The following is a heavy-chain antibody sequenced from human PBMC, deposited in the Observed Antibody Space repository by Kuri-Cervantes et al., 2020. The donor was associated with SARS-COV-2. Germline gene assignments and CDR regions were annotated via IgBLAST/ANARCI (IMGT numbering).Heavy chain of an antibody. CDR3: ARGPTKEFGQLGP. V-gene: IGHV1-69*05. J-gene: IGHJ4*02. CDR1: GYTLTELS. CDR2: IIPIFGTA. D-gene: IGHD6-6*01. Sequence: SVKVSCKVSGYTLTELSMHWVRQAPGKGLEWMGGIIPIFGTANYAQKFQGRVTITTDESTSTAYMELSSLRSEDTAVYYCARGPTKEFGQLGPWGQGTLVTVSS.